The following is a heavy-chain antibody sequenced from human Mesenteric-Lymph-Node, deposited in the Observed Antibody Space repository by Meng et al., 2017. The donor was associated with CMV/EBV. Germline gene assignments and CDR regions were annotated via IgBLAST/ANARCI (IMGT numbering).Heavy chain of an antibody. CDR2: ISSSSSSI. CDR1: GFTFNSHS. CDR3: AKAPLRMLELGMDV. D-gene: IGHD1-7*01. J-gene: IGHJ6*02. V-gene: IGHV3-48*01. Sequence: GESLKISCVASGFTFNSHSMDWVRQAPGKGLEWISYISSSSSSIYYADSVKGRFTVSRDNSKNTLYLQMNSLRAEDTAVYYCAKAPLRMLELGMDVWGQGTTVTVSS.